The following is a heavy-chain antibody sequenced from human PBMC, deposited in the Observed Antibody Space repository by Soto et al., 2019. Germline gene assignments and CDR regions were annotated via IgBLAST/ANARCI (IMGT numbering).Heavy chain of an antibody. D-gene: IGHD6-19*01. CDR1: GYTFTGYY. J-gene: IGHJ4*02. CDR2: INPNSGGT. V-gene: IGHV1-2*02. Sequence: ASVKVSCKASGYTFTGYYMHWVRQAPGQGLEWMGWINPNSGGTNYAQKFQGRVTMTRDTSISTAYMELSRLGSDDTAVYYCASLSESSGWHTNFDYWGQGTLVTVSS. CDR3: ASLSESSGWHTNFDY.